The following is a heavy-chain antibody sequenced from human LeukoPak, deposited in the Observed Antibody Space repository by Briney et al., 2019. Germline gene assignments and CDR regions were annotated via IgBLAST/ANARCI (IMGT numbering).Heavy chain of an antibody. CDR2: ISSSSSYI. CDR3: ARACSGGSCYSYTFDY. D-gene: IGHD2-15*01. Sequence: GGSLRLSCAASGFTFSSYSMSWVRQAPGKGLEWVSSISSSSSYIYYADSVKGRFTISRDNAKNSLYLQMNSLRAEDTAVYYCARACSGGSCYSYTFDYWGQGTLVTVSS. CDR1: GFTFSSYS. J-gene: IGHJ4*02. V-gene: IGHV3-21*04.